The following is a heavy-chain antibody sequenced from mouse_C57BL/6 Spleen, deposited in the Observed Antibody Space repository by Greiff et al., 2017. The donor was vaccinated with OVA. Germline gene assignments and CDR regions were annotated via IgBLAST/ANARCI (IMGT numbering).Heavy chain of an antibody. CDR1: GFNIKDDY. CDR3: TTRGSPHFDY. CDR2: IDPENGDT. D-gene: IGHD1-1*01. V-gene: IGHV14-4*01. J-gene: IGHJ2*01. Sequence: EVQLQQSGAELVRPGASVKLSCTASGFNIKDDYMHWVKQRPEQGLEWIGWIDPENGDTEYASKFQGKATITADTSSNTAYLQLSSLTSEDTAVYYCTTRGSPHFDYWGQGITLTVSS.